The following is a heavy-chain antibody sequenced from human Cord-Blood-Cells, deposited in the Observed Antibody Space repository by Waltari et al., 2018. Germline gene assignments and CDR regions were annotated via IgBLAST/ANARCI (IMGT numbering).Heavy chain of an antibody. CDR2: IKQDGSEK. J-gene: IGHJ4*02. Sequence: EVQLVESGGGLVQPGGSLRLSCAASGFTFSSYWMSWVRQAPGKGLEWVANIKQDGSEKYYVDSVKGRFTISRDNAKNSLYPQMNSLRAEDTAVYYCARDLGHGATDYWGQGTLVTVSS. V-gene: IGHV3-7*01. D-gene: IGHD5-12*01. CDR3: ARDLGHGATDY. CDR1: GFTFSSYW.